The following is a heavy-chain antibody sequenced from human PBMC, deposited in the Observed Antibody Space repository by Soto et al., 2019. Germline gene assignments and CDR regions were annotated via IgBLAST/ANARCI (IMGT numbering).Heavy chain of an antibody. CDR2: IIPIFGTA. V-gene: IGHV1-69*12. D-gene: IGHD5-18*01. CDR3: ARGNHRWIQLWYFDL. CDR1: GGTFSSYT. Sequence: QVQLVQSGAEVKKPGSSVTVSCKASGGTFSSYTISWVRQAPGQGLEWMGGIIPIFGTANYAQKFQGRVTITADESTCTAYMELSSLRSEVTAVYYCARGNHRWIQLWYFDLWGRGTLVTVSS. J-gene: IGHJ2*01.